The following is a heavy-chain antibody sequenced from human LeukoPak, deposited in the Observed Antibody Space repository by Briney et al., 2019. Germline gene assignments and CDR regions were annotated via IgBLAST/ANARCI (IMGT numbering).Heavy chain of an antibody. J-gene: IGHJ6*02. V-gene: IGHV4-59*01. CDR1: GGSISSYY. CDR3: ARVPGVAVAGNYYYCGMDV. D-gene: IGHD6-19*01. Sequence: SETLSLTCTVSGGSISSYYWSWIRQPPGKGLEWVGYIYYSGSTNYNPSLKSRVTISVDTSKNQLSLKLSSVTAADTAVYYCARVPGVAVAGNYYYCGMDVWGQGTTVTVSS. CDR2: IYYSGST.